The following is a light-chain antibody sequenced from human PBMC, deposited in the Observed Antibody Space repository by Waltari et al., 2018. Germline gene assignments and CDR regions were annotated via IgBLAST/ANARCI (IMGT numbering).Light chain of an antibody. CDR3: QQSFSSPWT. CDR1: QSISSY. J-gene: IGKJ1*01. Sequence: DIQMTQSPSSLSASVGDRVTITCRASQSISSYLYWYQQKPGKAPKLLIFAASSLPRGVPSRFSGSASGTEFTLTITNLQPDDFATYFCQQSFSSPWTFGQGTTV. CDR2: AAS. V-gene: IGKV1-39*01.